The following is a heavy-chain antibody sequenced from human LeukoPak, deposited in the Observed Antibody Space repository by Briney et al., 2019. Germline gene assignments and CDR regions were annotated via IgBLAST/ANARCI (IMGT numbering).Heavy chain of an antibody. J-gene: IGHJ6*03. CDR3: ARDSAPWSGHYMDV. CDR2: IYTSGST. Sequence: NPSETLSLTCTVSGGSISTYYWSWIRQPAGKGLEWIGRIYTSGSTTYNPSLKSRVTMSVDTSKNQLSLKLTSVTAADTAVYYCARDSAPWSGHYMDVWGKGTTVTVSS. D-gene: IGHD3-3*01. V-gene: IGHV4-4*07. CDR1: GGSISTYY.